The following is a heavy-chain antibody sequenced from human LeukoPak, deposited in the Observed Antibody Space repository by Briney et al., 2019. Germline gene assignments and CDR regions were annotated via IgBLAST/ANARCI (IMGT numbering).Heavy chain of an antibody. J-gene: IGHJ3*02. D-gene: IGHD3-10*01. Sequence: SETLSLTCAVYGVSFSGYYWSWIRQPPGKGLEWIGEINHSGSTNYNPSLKSRVTISVDTSKNQFSLKLSSVTAADTAVYYCARIDHYYYGSGSYYKTSKEAFDIWGQGTMVTVSS. CDR3: ARIDHYYYGSGSYYKTSKEAFDI. CDR2: INHSGST. V-gene: IGHV4-34*01. CDR1: GVSFSGYY.